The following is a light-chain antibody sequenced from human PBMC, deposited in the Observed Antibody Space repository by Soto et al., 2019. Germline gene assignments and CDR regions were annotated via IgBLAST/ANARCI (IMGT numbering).Light chain of an antibody. J-gene: IGLJ2*01. CDR1: SSDGGGYDY. V-gene: IGLV2-14*01. CDR2: DVS. Sequence: QSALTQPASVSGSPGQSITISCTGTSSDGGGYDYVSWYQQHPGKVPKLMIYDVSSRPSGVSNRFSGSKSGNTASLTISGLQAEDEADYYCSSYASSSTLVFGGGTKVTVL. CDR3: SSYASSSTLV.